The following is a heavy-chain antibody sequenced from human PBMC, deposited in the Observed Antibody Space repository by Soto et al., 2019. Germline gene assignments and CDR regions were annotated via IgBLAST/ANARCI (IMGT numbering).Heavy chain of an antibody. CDR1: GFTFDDYT. J-gene: IGHJ3*02. Sequence: HPGGSLRLSCAASGFTFDDYTMHWVRQAPGKGLEWVSLISWDGGSTYYADSVKGRFTISRDNSKNSLYLQMNSLRTEDTALYYCAKDREGYGSEAFDIWGQGTMVTVSS. D-gene: IGHD3-10*01. CDR2: ISWDGGST. V-gene: IGHV3-43*01. CDR3: AKDREGYGSEAFDI.